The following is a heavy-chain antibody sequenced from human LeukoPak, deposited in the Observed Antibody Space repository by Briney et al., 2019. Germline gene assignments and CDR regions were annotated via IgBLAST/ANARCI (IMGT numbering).Heavy chain of an antibody. CDR3: AVVVGATTYYFDY. CDR1: GGTFSSYA. V-gene: IGHV1-69*13. D-gene: IGHD1-26*01. J-gene: IGHJ4*02. Sequence: SVKVSCKASGGTFSSYAISWVRQAPGQGLEWMGGIIPIFGTANYAQKFQGRVTITADESTSTAYMELSSLRSEDTAVYYCAVVVGATTYYFDYWGQGTLVTVSS. CDR2: IIPIFGTA.